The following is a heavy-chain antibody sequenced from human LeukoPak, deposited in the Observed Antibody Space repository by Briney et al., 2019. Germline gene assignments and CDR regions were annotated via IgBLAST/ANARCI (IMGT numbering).Heavy chain of an antibody. Sequence: GGSLRLSCAASGSTFSSYAMHWVRQAPGKGLEWVAVISYDGSNKYYADSVKGRLTISRDNSKNTLYLQLNSLRAEDTAVYYCAKRVDYSSPGGYFDSWGPGSLVTVSS. J-gene: IGHJ4*02. CDR1: GSTFSSYA. CDR3: AKRVDYSSPGGYFDS. D-gene: IGHD6-13*01. V-gene: IGHV3-30-3*02. CDR2: ISYDGSNK.